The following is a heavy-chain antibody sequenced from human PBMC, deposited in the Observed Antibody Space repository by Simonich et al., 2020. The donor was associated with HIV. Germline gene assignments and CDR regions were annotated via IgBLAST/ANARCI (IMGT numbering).Heavy chain of an antibody. CDR3: ARGRKITGTYKWFDP. CDR1: GGSFSAYY. D-gene: IGHD1-7*01. J-gene: IGHJ5*02. CDR2: INHSEYT. Sequence: QVQLQQWGAGLLKPSETLSLTCAVYGGSFSAYYWTWIRQPPGKGLGWIGDINHSEYTTYNPAPKSRLTISIDTSKNQFSLKLTSVTAADTAVYYCARGRKITGTYKWFDPWGQGTLVTVSS. V-gene: IGHV4-34*02.